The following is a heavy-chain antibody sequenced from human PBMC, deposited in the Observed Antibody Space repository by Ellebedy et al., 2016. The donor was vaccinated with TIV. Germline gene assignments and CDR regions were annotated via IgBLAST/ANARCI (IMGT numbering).Heavy chain of an antibody. CDR1: GFRFSSYW. Sequence: GESLKISCVASGFRFSSYWMSWVRQAPGKGLEWVANMRQDGGDKYYVDAVRGRFTISRDNAKNSLYLLMNNLSAEDTGVYYCATDGSYGDYRSPTHAFEIWGQGTLVTVSS. CDR2: MRQDGGDK. CDR3: ATDGSYGDYRSPTHAFEI. D-gene: IGHD4-17*01. V-gene: IGHV3-7*01. J-gene: IGHJ3*02.